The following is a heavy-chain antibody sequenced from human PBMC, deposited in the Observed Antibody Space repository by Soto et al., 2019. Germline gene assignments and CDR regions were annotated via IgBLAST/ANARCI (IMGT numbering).Heavy chain of an antibody. CDR3: ARFSRVYCSGGSCYYYYYGMDV. Sequence: SETLSLTCAVYGGSFSGYYWSWIRQPPGKGLEWIGEINHSGSTNYNPSLKSRVTISVDTSKNQFSLKLSSVTAADTAVYYCARFSRVYCSGGSCYYYYYGMDVWGQGTTVTVSS. CDR2: INHSGST. CDR1: GGSFSGYY. V-gene: IGHV4-34*01. J-gene: IGHJ6*02. D-gene: IGHD2-15*01.